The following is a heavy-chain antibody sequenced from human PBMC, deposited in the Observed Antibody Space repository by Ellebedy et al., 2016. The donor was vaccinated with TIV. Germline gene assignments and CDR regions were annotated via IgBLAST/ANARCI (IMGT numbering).Heavy chain of an antibody. CDR1: GDSISSGDYN. CDR3: VRGCSVSCYYYWALDV. V-gene: IGHV4-30-4*01. CDR2: IYHSGSI. D-gene: IGHD2-15*01. J-gene: IGHJ6*01. Sequence: SETLSLTCTVSGDSISSGDYNWSWVRQSPGKGLERFGYIYHSGSIHYNPSLKSPVTTSADTSQNQFSLRLSSVTATDSGVYYCVRGCSVSCYYYWALDVWGQGTTVTVSS.